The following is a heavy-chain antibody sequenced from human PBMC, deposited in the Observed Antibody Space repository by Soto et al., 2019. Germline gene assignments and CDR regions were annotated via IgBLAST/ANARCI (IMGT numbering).Heavy chain of an antibody. J-gene: IGHJ4*02. CDR2: ISHSGST. V-gene: IGHV4-4*02. D-gene: IGHD1-1*01. CDR3: AARNLPGTPQTNTTLDY. Sequence: SETLSLTCAVSGDSINSSHWWNWVRQPPGKGLEWIGQISHSGSTNYNPSLTSRVTISVDKSKNHFSLVVTPVTAADSAAYYCAARNLPGTPQTNTTLDYCSQGTGVT. CDR1: GDSINSSHW.